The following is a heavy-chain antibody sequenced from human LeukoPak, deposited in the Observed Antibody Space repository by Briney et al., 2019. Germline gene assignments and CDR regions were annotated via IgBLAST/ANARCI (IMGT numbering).Heavy chain of an antibody. CDR2: INHSGST. CDR1: GGSFSGYY. J-gene: IGHJ4*02. D-gene: IGHD6-19*01. CDR3: AKTHSSGWLLDY. V-gene: IGHV4-34*01. Sequence: KPSETLSLTCAVYGGSFSGYYWSWIRQPPGKGLEWTGEINHSGSTNYNPSLKSRVTISVDTSKNQFSLKLSSVTAADTAVYYCAKTHSSGWLLDYWGQGTLVTVSS.